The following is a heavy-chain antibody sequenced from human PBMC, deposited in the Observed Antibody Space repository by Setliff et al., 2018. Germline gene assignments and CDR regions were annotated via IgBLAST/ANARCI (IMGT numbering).Heavy chain of an antibody. D-gene: IGHD6-19*01. CDR3: AREQWLDPPGYYYMDV. V-gene: IGHV4-38-2*02. CDR1: GYSITGGYY. Sequence: PSETLSLTCAVSGYSITGGYYWGWIRQPPGKGLEWIGYIYSSGSTYYNPSLKSRVSISVDTSKNQFSLKLNSVTAADMAVYYCAREQWLDPPGYYYMDVWAKGTTVTVSS. CDR2: IYSSGST. J-gene: IGHJ6*03.